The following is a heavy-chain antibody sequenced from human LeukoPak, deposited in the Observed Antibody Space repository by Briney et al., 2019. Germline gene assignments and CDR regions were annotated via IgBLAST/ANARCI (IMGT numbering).Heavy chain of an antibody. CDR3: ARGLYGFDY. D-gene: IGHD2/OR15-2a*01. Sequence: PSETLSLTCAVYGGSFSGYYWSWIRQPPGKGLGWIGEINHSGSANYNPSLKSRVTISVDTSKNQFSLKLSSVTAADTAVYYCARGLYGFDYWGQGTLVTVSS. V-gene: IGHV4-34*01. J-gene: IGHJ4*02. CDR1: GGSFSGYY. CDR2: INHSGSA.